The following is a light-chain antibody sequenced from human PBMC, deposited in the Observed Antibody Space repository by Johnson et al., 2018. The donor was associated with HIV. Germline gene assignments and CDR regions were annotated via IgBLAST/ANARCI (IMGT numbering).Light chain of an antibody. J-gene: IGLJ1*01. Sequence: LTQPPSLSAAPGQKVTISCSGSSSDIGNNYVSWYQHLPGTAPKLLIYDNNKRPSGIPNLFSGSKSGTSATLGITGLQTGDEAEYYCGTWDSRLGNYVFGTGTKITVL. CDR1: SSDIGNNY. CDR3: GTWDSRLGNYV. V-gene: IGLV1-51*01. CDR2: DNN.